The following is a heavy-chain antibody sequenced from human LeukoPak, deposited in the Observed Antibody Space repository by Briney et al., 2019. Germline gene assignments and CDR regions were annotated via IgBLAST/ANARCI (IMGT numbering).Heavy chain of an antibody. Sequence: PGGSLRLSCAASGFTFSSYSMNWVRQAPGKGLEWVSYISSSSSTIYYADSLTGRFTISRDNAKNSLYLQMNSLRAEDTAVYYCARGKWELLGNFDYWGQGTLVTVSS. CDR3: ARGKWELLGNFDY. J-gene: IGHJ4*02. D-gene: IGHD1-26*01. CDR2: ISSSSSTI. CDR1: GFTFSSYS. V-gene: IGHV3-48*04.